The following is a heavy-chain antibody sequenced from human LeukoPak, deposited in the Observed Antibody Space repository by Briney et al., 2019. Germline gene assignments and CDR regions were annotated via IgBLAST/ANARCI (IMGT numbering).Heavy chain of an antibody. CDR2: IYPGDSDI. Sequence: GESLKISCKGSGYSFNTYWIAWVRQMPGKGLEWMGIIYPGDSDIRYSPSFQGQVTISADESISTTYLQWSSLKASDTAMHYCARQADYNILTGYFKGHLDYWGQGTLVTVSS. D-gene: IGHD3-9*01. V-gene: IGHV5-51*01. J-gene: IGHJ4*02. CDR3: ARQADYNILTGYFKGHLDY. CDR1: GYSFNTYW.